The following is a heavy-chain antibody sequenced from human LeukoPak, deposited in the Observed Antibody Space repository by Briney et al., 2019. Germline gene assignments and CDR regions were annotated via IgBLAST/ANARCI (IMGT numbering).Heavy chain of an antibody. V-gene: IGHV4-38-2*02. J-gene: IGHJ4*02. CDR3: AREWDYYDSSGDDY. D-gene: IGHD3-22*01. CDR1: GYSISSGYY. CDR2: IYHSGST. Sequence: SETLSLTCTVSGYSISSGYYWGWIRQPPGKGLEWIGSIYHSGSTYYNPSLKSRVTISVDTSKNQFSLKLSSVTAADTAAYYCAREWDYYDSSGDDYWGQGTLVTVSS.